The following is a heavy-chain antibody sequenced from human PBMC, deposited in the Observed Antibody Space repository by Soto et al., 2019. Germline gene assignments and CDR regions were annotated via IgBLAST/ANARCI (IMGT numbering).Heavy chain of an antibody. Sequence: GESLKISCKGSGYSFTSYWISWVRQMPGKGLEWMGRIDPSDSYTNYSPSFQGHVTISADKSISTAYLQWSSLKASDTAMYYCARGQVDTRLFDYWGQGTQVTVSS. J-gene: IGHJ4*02. D-gene: IGHD1-26*01. CDR1: GYSFTSYW. CDR3: ARGQVDTRLFDY. CDR2: IDPSDSYT. V-gene: IGHV5-10-1*01.